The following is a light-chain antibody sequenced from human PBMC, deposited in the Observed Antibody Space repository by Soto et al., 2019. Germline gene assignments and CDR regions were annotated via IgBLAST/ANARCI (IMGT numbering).Light chain of an antibody. J-gene: IGKJ5*01. CDR1: QSVSSTY. Sequence: EIVLTQSPGTLSLSLGERAALSCRASQSVSSTYLAWYQQQPGQPPRLLIHDASSRATGIPDRFSGSGSETDFTLTISSLEPEDFAVYYCQRRSSWPPEITFGQGTRLEIK. CDR3: QRRSSWPPEIT. CDR2: DAS. V-gene: IGKV3D-20*02.